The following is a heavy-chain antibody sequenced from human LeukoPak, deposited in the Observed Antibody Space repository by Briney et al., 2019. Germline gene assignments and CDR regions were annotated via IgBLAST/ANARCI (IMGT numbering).Heavy chain of an antibody. J-gene: IGHJ5*02. CDR2: MNPNSGNT. Sequence: ASVKVSCKASGYTFTSYDINWVRQATGQGLEWMGWMNPNSGNTGYAQKFQGRVTMTRNTSISTAYMELSSLRSEDTAVYYCARGPAMVRGVIITWWFDPWGQGTLVTVSS. CDR1: GYTFTSYD. CDR3: ARGPAMVRGVIITWWFDP. V-gene: IGHV1-8*01. D-gene: IGHD3-10*01.